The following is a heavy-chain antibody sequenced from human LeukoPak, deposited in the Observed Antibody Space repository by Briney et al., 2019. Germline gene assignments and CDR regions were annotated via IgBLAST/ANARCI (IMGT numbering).Heavy chain of an antibody. J-gene: IGHJ4*02. CDR1: GFTFSNAW. CDR2: IKSKTDGGTT. D-gene: IGHD6-13*01. Sequence: GGSLRLSCAASGFTFSNAWMSWVRQAPGKGLEWVGRIKSKTDGGTTDYAAPVKGRFTISRDDSKNTLYLQMNSLKTEDTAVYYCTTEVKSSSWYRRGDYWGQGTLVTVSS. CDR3: TTEVKSSSWYRRGDY. V-gene: IGHV3-15*01.